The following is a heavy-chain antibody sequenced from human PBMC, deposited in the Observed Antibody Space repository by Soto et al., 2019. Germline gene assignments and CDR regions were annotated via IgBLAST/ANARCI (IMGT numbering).Heavy chain of an antibody. CDR3: ARDEGRAVRRCRGLTLYYYGMDV. Sequence: QVQLVQSGAEVEKPGSSVKVSCKASGGTFSSYAISWVRQAPGQGLEWMGGIIPIFGTSNYAQKFQDRVPITADEATSTANMELSSLRAEDTAVYDCARDEGRAVRRCRGLTLYYYGMDVWGQGTTVTGSS. J-gene: IGHJ6*02. D-gene: IGHD3-10*01. CDR1: GGTFSSYA. CDR2: IIPIFGTS. V-gene: IGHV1-69*12.